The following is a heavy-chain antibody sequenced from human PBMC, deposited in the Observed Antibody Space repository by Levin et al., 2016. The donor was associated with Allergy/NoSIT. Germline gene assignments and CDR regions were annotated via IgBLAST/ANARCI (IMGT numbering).Heavy chain of an antibody. J-gene: IGHJ5*02. CDR2: INAGNGNT. Sequence: WVRQAPGQRLEWMGWINAGNGNTKYSQKFQGRVTITRDTSASTAYMELSSLRSEDTAVYYCARDLYYYGSGERGKRAFDPWGQGTLVTVSS. CDR3: ARDLYYYGSGERGKRAFDP. V-gene: IGHV1-3*01. D-gene: IGHD3-10*01.